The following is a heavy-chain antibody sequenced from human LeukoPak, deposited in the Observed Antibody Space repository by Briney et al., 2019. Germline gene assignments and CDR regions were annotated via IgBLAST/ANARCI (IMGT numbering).Heavy chain of an antibody. J-gene: IGHJ5*02. CDR2: INHSGST. V-gene: IGHV4-34*01. CDR3: ARLLYYGSGPTILP. D-gene: IGHD3-10*01. CDR1: GGSFSGYY. Sequence: SETLSLTCAVYGGSFSGYYWSWIRQPPGKGLEWIGEINHSGSTNYNPSLKSRVTISVDTSKNQFSLKLSSVTAADTAVYYCARLLYYGSGPTILPWGQGTLVTVSS.